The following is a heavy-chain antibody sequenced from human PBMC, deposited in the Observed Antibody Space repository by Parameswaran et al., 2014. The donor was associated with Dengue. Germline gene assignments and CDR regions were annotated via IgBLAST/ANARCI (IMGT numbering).Heavy chain of an antibody. CDR2: IYYSGST. Sequence: VRQAPGKGLEWIGYIYYSGSTNYNPSLKSRVTISVDTSKNQFSLKLSSVTAADTAVYYCARLRLFGVVISGYYYYYGMDVWGQGTTVTVSS. CDR3: ARLRLFGVVISGYYYYYGMDV. J-gene: IGHJ6*02. D-gene: IGHD3-3*01. V-gene: IGHV4-59*01.